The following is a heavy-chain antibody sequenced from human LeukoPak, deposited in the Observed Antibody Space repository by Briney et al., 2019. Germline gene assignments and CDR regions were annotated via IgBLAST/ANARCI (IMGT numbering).Heavy chain of an antibody. CDR1: GGSFSGYY. CDR2: INHSGST. D-gene: IGHD6-13*01. Sequence: SETLSLTCAVYGGSFSGYYWSWIRQPPGKGLEWIGEINHSGSTNYNPSLKSRVTISVDTSKNQFSLKLSSVTAADTAVYYCARDYGSRSWKLMCGFDPWGQGTLVTGS. CDR3: ARDYGSRSWKLMCGFDP. V-gene: IGHV4-34*01. J-gene: IGHJ5*02.